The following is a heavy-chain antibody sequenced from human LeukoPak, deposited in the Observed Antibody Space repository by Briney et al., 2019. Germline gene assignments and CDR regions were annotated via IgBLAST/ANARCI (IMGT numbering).Heavy chain of an antibody. CDR1: GGTFSSYA. D-gene: IGHD6-19*01. Sequence: SVKVSCKASGGTFSSYAISWVRQAPGQGLEWMGGIIPIFGTANYAQKFQGRVTITADESTSTAYMELSSLRSEDTAVYYCATLAPGIAVAGSLYNWFDPWGQGTLVTVSS. V-gene: IGHV1-69*13. CDR3: ATLAPGIAVAGSLYNWFDP. CDR2: IIPIFGTA. J-gene: IGHJ5*02.